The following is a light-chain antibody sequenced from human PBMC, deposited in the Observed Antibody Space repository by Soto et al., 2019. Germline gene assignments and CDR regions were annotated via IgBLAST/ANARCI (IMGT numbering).Light chain of an antibody. V-gene: IGLV2-8*01. CDR2: EVS. Sequence: QSALTQPPSASGSPGQSVTISCTEISSDVGGYNYVSWYQQHPGKAPKLMIYEVSKRPSGVPDRFSGSKSGNTASLTVSGLQAEDEADYYCSSYAGSNNFVFGTGTKVTVL. CDR1: SSDVGGYNY. CDR3: SSYAGSNNFV. J-gene: IGLJ1*01.